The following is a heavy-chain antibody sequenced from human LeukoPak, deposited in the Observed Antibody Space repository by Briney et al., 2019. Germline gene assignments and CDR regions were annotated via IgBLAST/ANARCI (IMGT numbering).Heavy chain of an antibody. D-gene: IGHD5-18*01. J-gene: IGHJ4*02. Sequence: SETLSLTCTVSGGSISSSSYYWGWIRQPPGKGLEWIGSIYYSGSTNYNPSLKSRVTISIDTSKKQFSLKLSSVTAADTAVYYCARDPRGTAMGIDYWGQGTLVTVSS. CDR3: ARDPRGTAMGIDY. CDR2: IYYSGST. V-gene: IGHV4-39*07. CDR1: GGSISSSSYY.